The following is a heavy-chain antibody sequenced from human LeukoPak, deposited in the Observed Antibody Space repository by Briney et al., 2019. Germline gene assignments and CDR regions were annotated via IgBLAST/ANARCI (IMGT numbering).Heavy chain of an antibody. CDR2: IYYSGST. J-gene: IGHJ4*02. V-gene: IGHV4-30-4*08. CDR3: CSFRLEIFPTRSTTDY. D-gene: IGHD1-1*01. Sequence: SQTLSLTCTVSGGSISSGDYYWSWIRQPPGKGLEWIGYIYYSGSTYYNPSLKSRVTISVDTSKNQFSLKLSSVTAADTAVYYRCSFRLEIFPTRSTTDYWGQGTLVTVSS. CDR1: GGSISSGDYY.